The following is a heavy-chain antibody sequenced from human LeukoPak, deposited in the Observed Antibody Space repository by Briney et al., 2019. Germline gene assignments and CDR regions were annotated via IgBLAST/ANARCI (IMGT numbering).Heavy chain of an antibody. CDR3: ARAQTYGDYRLLLDY. CDR1: GFTFSSYW. D-gene: IGHD4-17*01. CDR2: IKTDGSQI. V-gene: IGHV3-7*01. Sequence: GSLRLSCVASGFTFSSYWMTWVRQAPGKGLEWVANIKTDGSQIYYVDSVKGRFTISRDNAKNSLYLQMNSLRAEDTAVYYCARAQTYGDYRLLLDYWGQGTLVTVSS. J-gene: IGHJ4*02.